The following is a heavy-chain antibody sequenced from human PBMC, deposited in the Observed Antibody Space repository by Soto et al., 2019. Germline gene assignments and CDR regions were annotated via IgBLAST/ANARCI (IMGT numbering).Heavy chain of an antibody. Sequence: GGSLRLSCEVSGFTFNDYSMDWVRQAPQKGLEWVSSISSSGTYIYYADSVKGRFAISRGNANNVMYLQMDTLRAEDTAVYYCVRAGHVFDVHYYGMDLWGQGTTVTVSS. J-gene: IGHJ6*02. D-gene: IGHD3-10*01. CDR2: ISSSGTYI. CDR1: GFTFNDYS. CDR3: VRAGHVFDVHYYGMDL. V-gene: IGHV3-21*01.